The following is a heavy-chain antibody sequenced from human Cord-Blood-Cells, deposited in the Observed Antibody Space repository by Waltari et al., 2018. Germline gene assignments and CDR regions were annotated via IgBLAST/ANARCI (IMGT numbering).Heavy chain of an antibody. CDR1: GFTFSGSA. CDR3: ARGPGDY. Sequence: EVQLVESGGGLVQPGGSLKLSCAASGFTFSGSAVHWVRQASGEGLGWVSVIYSGGSTYYADSVKGRFTISRDNSKNTLYLQMNSLRAEDTAVYYCARGPGDYWGQGTLVTVSS. J-gene: IGHJ4*02. V-gene: IGHV3-53*01. CDR2: IYSGGST.